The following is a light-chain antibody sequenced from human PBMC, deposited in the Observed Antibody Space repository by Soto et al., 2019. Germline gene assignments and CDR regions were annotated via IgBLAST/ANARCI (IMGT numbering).Light chain of an antibody. Sequence: DIVMTQSPLSLPVTPGEQATISCRSSQSLLHSNGYNCLDWYLLKPGQSPQLLIYFGSYRAPGVPDRISGSGSDTDFTLKISRLEAEDVGLYYCMQALQTPLTFGGGTMVEIK. J-gene: IGKJ4*01. CDR1: QSLLHSNGYNC. V-gene: IGKV2-28*01. CDR3: MQALQTPLT. CDR2: FGS.